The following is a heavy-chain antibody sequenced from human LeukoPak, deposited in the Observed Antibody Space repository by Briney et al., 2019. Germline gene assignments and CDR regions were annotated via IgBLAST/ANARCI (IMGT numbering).Heavy chain of an antibody. CDR1: GFTSNRNWMYW. V-gene: IGHV3-74*01. Sequence: GGSLGLSCAASGFTSNRNWMYWMHWVRQAPGKGLVWVSRINNDGSTTYYADSVKGRFTISRDNAKNTVYLQMNTLRAEDTAVYYCVRGFSYSFDYWGQGTLVTVSS. CDR2: INNDGSTT. J-gene: IGHJ4*02. CDR3: VRGFSYSFDY. D-gene: IGHD3-10*01.